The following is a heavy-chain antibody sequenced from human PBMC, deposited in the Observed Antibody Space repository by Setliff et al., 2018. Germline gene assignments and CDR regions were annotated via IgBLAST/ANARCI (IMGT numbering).Heavy chain of an antibody. CDR1: GYTLTELS. D-gene: IGHD5-18*01. CDR3: ATGSPDSYGLGYYYYYYIDF. J-gene: IGHJ6*03. CDR2: FDPEDGET. Sequence: ASVKVSCKVSGYTLTELSMHWVRQAPGKGLEWMGGFDPEDGETIYAQKFQGRVTMTEDTSTDTAYMELSSLRSEDTAVYYCATGSPDSYGLGYYYYYYIDFWGKGTTVTVSS. V-gene: IGHV1-24*01.